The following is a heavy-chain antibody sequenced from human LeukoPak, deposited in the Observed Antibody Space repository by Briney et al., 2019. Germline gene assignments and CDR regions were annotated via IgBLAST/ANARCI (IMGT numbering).Heavy chain of an antibody. CDR2: INPSGGST. J-gene: IGHJ5*02. V-gene: IGHV1-46*01. Sequence: ASVKVSCKASGYSFSSYYMNWVRQAPGQGLEWMGMINPSGGSTSYAQKFQGRVTMTRDTSTSTVDMELSSLRSEDAAVYYCARYGSGSYRGFDPWGQGTLVTVSS. CDR3: ARYGSGSYRGFDP. CDR1: GYSFSSYY. D-gene: IGHD3-10*01.